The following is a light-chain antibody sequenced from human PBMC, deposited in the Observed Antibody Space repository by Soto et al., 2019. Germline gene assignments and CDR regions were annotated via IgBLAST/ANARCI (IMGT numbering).Light chain of an antibody. CDR3: QQYGSSIT. V-gene: IGKV3-20*01. Sequence: SVLEQSPGPLSLSPGEKATLPCRASQSVSSSYLTWYQQKPGQAPRLLIYGASDRATGIPDRFSGSGSGTDFTLTVSRLEPEDFAVYYCQQYGSSITFGQGTRLEI. CDR1: QSVSSSY. J-gene: IGKJ5*01. CDR2: GAS.